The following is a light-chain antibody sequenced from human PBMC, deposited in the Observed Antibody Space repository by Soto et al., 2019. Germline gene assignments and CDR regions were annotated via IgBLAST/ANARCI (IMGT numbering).Light chain of an antibody. CDR1: QSVTNSF. J-gene: IGKJ1*01. CDR2: GAS. Sequence: EIVLEQSPGTLSLSPGERATLSCRASQSVTNSFLAWYQQKPGQAPRLLIYGASRRATGIPDRFTGSGSGTDFTLTISRLEPEDFTVYYCQQYVFSPWAFGQGGIVDIK. V-gene: IGKV3-20*01. CDR3: QQYVFSPWA.